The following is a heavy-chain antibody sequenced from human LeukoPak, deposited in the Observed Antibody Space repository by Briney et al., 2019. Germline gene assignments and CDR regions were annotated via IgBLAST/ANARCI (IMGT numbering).Heavy chain of an antibody. CDR1: GGSISSYY. Sequence: SETLSLTCTASGGSISSYYWSWLRQPPGKGLEWVGYIYTSGSTNYNPSLKRQVTISEETCKKQFSLKLSSVTAADTAVYYCGRAIAAAGTYVDYWGQGTLVTVSS. J-gene: IGHJ4*02. CDR2: IYTSGST. V-gene: IGHV4-4*09. D-gene: IGHD6-13*01. CDR3: GRAIAAAGTYVDY.